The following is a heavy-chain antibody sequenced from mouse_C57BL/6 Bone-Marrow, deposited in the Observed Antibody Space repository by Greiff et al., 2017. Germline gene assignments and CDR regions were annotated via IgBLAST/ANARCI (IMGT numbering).Heavy chain of an antibody. V-gene: IGHV3-8*01. CDR3: ARLGGYYGLDWYFDV. CDR1: GYSITSDY. D-gene: IGHD2-3*01. CDR2: ISYSGST. J-gene: IGHJ1*03. Sequence: VKLMESGPGLAKPSQTLSLTCSVTGYSITSDYWNWIRKFPGNKLEYMGYISYSGSTYYNPSLKSRISITRDTSKNQYYLQLNSVTTEDTATYYCARLGGYYGLDWYFDVWGTGTTVTVSS.